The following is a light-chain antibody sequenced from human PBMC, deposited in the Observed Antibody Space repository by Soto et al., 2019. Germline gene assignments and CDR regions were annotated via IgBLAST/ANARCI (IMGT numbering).Light chain of an antibody. Sequence: QSALTQPASLSGSPGQSITISCTGTSSDIGAYDYVSWFQQHPGKAPKLMISEVNNRPSGVSNRFSGSKSGSTASLTVSGLQAEDEADYYCSSYAGSSNVFGTGTKVTVL. J-gene: IGLJ1*01. CDR1: SSDIGAYDY. V-gene: IGLV2-14*01. CDR2: EVN. CDR3: SSYAGSSNV.